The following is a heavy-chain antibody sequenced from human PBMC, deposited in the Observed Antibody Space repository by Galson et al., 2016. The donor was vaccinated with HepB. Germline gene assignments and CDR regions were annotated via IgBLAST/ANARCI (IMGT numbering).Heavy chain of an antibody. V-gene: IGHV3-33*06. Sequence: SLRLSCAASGFIFSDYGMHWVRQAPGKGLEWVAVVWHDGSNINYADSVKGRSTISRDNFKNTLDLQMNSLRAEDTAVYYCAKETSNWGQYYFDYWGQGTLVSVSS. CDR1: GFIFSDYG. D-gene: IGHD3-16*01. J-gene: IGHJ4*02. CDR3: AKETSNWGQYYFDY. CDR2: VWHDGSNI.